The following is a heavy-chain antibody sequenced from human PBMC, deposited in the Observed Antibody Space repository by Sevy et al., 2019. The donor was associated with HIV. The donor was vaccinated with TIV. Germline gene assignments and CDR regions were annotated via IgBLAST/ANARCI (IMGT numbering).Heavy chain of an antibody. D-gene: IGHD1-26*01. J-gene: IGHJ6*02. Sequence: GGSLRLSCAASGFPFSNYAMSWVRQAPGKGLEWVSTLIGGRSRTYDADSVTGRFIISRDNSRNTLYLQMNSLRAEDTAIYYSAKRRVQSGLYSGSANFGMDVCGRGTVVTVSS. CDR3: AKRRVQSGLYSGSANFGMDV. CDR1: GFPFSNYA. CDR2: LIGGRSRT. V-gene: IGHV3-23*01.